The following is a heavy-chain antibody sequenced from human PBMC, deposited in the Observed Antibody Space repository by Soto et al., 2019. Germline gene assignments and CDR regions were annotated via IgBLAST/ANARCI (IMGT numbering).Heavy chain of an antibody. CDR2: ISSSSSYI. CDR3: ARVNRLPGYSGYQEDY. D-gene: IGHD5-12*01. Sequence: GGSLRLSCAASGFTFSSYSMNWVRQAPGKGLEWVSSISSSSSYIYYADSVKGRFTISRDNAKNSLYLQMNSLRAEDTAVYYCARVNRLPGYSGYQEDYWGQGTLVTVSS. V-gene: IGHV3-21*01. CDR1: GFTFSSYS. J-gene: IGHJ4*02.